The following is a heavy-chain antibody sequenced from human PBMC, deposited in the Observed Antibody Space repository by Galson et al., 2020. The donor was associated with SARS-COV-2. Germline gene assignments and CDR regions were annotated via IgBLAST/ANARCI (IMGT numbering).Heavy chain of an antibody. V-gene: IGHV4-34*01. CDR2: INHSGST. Sequence: SQASETLSLTCAVYGGSFSGYYWSWIRQPPGKGLEWIGEINHSGSTNYNPSLKSRVTISVDTSKNQFSLKLRSVTAADTAVDYCARGGGRSSWYLRTDCYYDGVDVGGQGTTVTVPS. J-gene: IGHJ6*02. D-gene: IGHD6-13*01. CDR3: ARGGGRSSWYLRTDCYYDGVDV. CDR1: GGSFSGYY.